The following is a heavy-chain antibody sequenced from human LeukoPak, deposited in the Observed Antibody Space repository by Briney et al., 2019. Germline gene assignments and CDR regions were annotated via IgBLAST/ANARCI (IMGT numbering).Heavy chain of an antibody. CDR2: IIPILGIA. Sequence: ASVKVSCKASGGTFSSYAISWVRQAPGQGLEWMGRIIPILGIANYAQKFQGRVTMTRDTSTSTVYMELSSLRSEDTAVYYCARDYDILTGYFDYWGQGTLVTVSS. J-gene: IGHJ4*02. D-gene: IGHD3-9*01. V-gene: IGHV1-69*04. CDR3: ARDYDILTGYFDY. CDR1: GGTFSSYA.